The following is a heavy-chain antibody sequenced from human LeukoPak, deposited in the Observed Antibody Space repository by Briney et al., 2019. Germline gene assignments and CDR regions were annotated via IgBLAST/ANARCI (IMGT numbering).Heavy chain of an antibody. V-gene: IGHV3-23*01. D-gene: IGHD2-2*01. CDR2: ISGSGGST. J-gene: IGHJ4*02. CDR1: GFTFSSYA. CDR3: AKEVGPAAILHLFDY. Sequence: GGSLRLFCAASGFTFSSYAMRWVRQAPGKVLEWVSAISGSGGSTYYADSVKGRFTISRDNSKNTLYLQMNSLRAEDTAVYYCAKEVGPAAILHLFDYWGQGTLVTVSS.